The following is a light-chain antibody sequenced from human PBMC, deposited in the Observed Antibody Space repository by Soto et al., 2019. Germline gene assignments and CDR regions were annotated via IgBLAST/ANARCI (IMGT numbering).Light chain of an antibody. J-gene: IGKJ1*01. Sequence: EIVLTQSPGTLYFSPDERATLSCRASQSVTTSYLAWYQQKPGQAPRPLIYGASSSAIGIPDRFSGSGSGTDFTLTISRLEPEDFAVYYCQQYGSSPWTFGQGTKVEI. V-gene: IGKV3-20*01. CDR1: QSVTTSY. CDR3: QQYGSSPWT. CDR2: GAS.